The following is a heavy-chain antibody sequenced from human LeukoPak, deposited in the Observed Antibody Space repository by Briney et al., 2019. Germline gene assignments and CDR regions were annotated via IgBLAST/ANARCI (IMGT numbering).Heavy chain of an antibody. Sequence: RPSQTLSLTCTVSGGSISSGDYYWSWIRQPPGKGLECIGYIYYSGSTYYNPSLKSRVTISVDTANNQFSLKLSSVTAADTAVYYCARVDTAMLSWGQGTLVTVSS. CDR1: GGSISSGDYY. CDR3: ARVDTAMLS. D-gene: IGHD5-18*01. V-gene: IGHV4-30-4*01. J-gene: IGHJ4*02. CDR2: IYYSGST.